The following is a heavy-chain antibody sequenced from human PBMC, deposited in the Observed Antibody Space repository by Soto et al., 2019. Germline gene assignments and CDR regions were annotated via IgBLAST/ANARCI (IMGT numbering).Heavy chain of an antibody. V-gene: IGHV1-18*01. CDR3: ARTTVGFDY. Sequence: QVQLVQSGAEVKKPGASVKVSCKASGYTFTSYGISWVRQAPGQGLEWMGWISAYNGNTNYAQKRXXRXTXXPDTSTRTAYMELRSLRSDDPAVYYCARTTVGFDYWGQGTLVTVSS. J-gene: IGHJ4*02. CDR1: GYTFTSYG. CDR2: ISAYNGNT. D-gene: IGHD4-17*01.